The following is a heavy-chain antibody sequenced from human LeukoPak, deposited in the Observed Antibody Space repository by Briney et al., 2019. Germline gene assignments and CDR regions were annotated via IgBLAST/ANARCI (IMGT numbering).Heavy chain of an antibody. CDR3: ARVPQGSSWPYYFDY. J-gene: IGHJ4*02. Sequence: ASVKVSCKASGGTFSTYAISWVRQAPGQGLEWVGSIVPILGTANYAQNFQGRVTITADRSTTTAYMELSSLRSEDTAVYYCARVPQGSSWPYYFDYWGQGTLVTVSS. V-gene: IGHV1-69*04. D-gene: IGHD6-13*01. CDR1: GGTFSTYA. CDR2: IVPILGTA.